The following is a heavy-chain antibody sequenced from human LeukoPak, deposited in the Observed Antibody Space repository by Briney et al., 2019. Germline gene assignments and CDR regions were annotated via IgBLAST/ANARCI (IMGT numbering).Heavy chain of an antibody. D-gene: IGHD3-16*02. CDR3: AREDYDYVWGSYPQAFDI. Sequence: SETLSLTCTVSGGSISSYYWSWIRQPPGKGLEWIGYIYYSGSTNYNPSLKSRVTISVDTSKNQFSLKLSSVTAADTAVYYCAREDYDYVWGSYPQAFDIWGQGTMVTVSS. CDR2: IYYSGST. V-gene: IGHV4-59*01. CDR1: GGSISSYY. J-gene: IGHJ3*02.